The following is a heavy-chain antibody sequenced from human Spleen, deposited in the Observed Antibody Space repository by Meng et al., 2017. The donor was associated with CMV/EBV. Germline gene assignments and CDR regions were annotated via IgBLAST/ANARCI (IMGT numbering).Heavy chain of an antibody. Sequence: GGSLRLSCAASGFTFRKYTMNWVRRAPGKGLEWVSSISSSGGAIQYSDSVKGRFTISRDNARNSVFLLMGSLRAEDTAFHYCARDALSSGGDYWGQGTTVTVSS. J-gene: IGHJ4*02. CDR1: GFTFRKYT. V-gene: IGHV3-21*01. D-gene: IGHD6-19*01. CDR2: ISSSGGAI. CDR3: ARDALSSGGDY.